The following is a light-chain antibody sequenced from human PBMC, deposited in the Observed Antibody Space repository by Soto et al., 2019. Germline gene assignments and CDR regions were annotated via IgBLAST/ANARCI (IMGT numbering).Light chain of an antibody. CDR1: SGHSSYA. CDR3: QTWGTGIGV. CDR2: LNSDGSH. V-gene: IGLV4-69*01. Sequence: QAVVTQSPSASASLGASVKLTCTLSSGHSSYAIAWHQQQPEKGTRYLMKLNSDGSHSKGDGIPDRFSSSSSGAELYLSSSSLQSEDEADYYCQTWGTGIGVFGGGTKVTVL. J-gene: IGLJ3*02.